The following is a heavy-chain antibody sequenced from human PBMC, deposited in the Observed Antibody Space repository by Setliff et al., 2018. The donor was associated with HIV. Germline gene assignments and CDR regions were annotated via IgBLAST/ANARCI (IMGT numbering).Heavy chain of an antibody. CDR2: IYSSGST. D-gene: IGHD3-22*01. CDR3: AGVSYYDKKGISFYYYYMDV. Sequence: NPSETLSLTCTVSGGSISRYYWSWIRQPAGKGLEWIGRIYSSGSTNYNPSLKSRVTMSLDTSKNQFSLKLSSVTAADTAMYYCAGVSYYDKKGISFYYYYMDVWGKGTTVTVSS. J-gene: IGHJ6*03. V-gene: IGHV4-4*07. CDR1: GGSISRYY.